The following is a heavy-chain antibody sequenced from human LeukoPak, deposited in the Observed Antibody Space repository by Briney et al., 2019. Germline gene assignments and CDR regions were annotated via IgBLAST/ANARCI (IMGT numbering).Heavy chain of an antibody. CDR2: IIPIFGTA. D-gene: IGHD6-6*01. CDR1: GGTFSSYA. J-gene: IGHJ6*03. V-gene: IGHV1-69*01. CDR3: ARDSENSSSYYYYYMDV. Sequence: SVKVSCKASGGTFSSYAISWVRQAPGQGLEWMGGIIPIFGTANYAQKFQGRVTITADESTSTAYMELSSLRSEDTAVYYCARDSENSSSYYYYYMDVWGKGTTVTVSS.